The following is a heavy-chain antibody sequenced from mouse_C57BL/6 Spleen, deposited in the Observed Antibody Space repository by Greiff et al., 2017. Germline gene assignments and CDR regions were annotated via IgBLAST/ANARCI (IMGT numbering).Heavy chain of an antibody. CDR2: ISDGGSYT. D-gene: IGHD1-1*01. Sequence: EVQLMESGGGLVKPGGSLKLSCAASGFTFSSYAISWVRQTPEKRLEWVATISDGGSYTYYPDNVKGRFTISRDNAKNNLYLQMSHLKSEDTAIYKCARGGRAYGSSYWYFDVWGTGTTVTVSA. J-gene: IGHJ1*03. V-gene: IGHV5-4*01. CDR3: ARGGRAYGSSYWYFDV. CDR1: GFTFSSYA.